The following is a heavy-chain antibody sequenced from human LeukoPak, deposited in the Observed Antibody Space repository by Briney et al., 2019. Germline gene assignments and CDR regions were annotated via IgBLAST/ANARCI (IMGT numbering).Heavy chain of an antibody. CDR2: ISGSGGST. D-gene: IGHD1-26*01. CDR1: GFTFSSYA. V-gene: IGHV3-23*01. CDR3: ARVGGSYLTFDY. J-gene: IGHJ4*02. Sequence: GGSLRLSCAASGFTFSSYAMSWVRQAPGKGLEWVSAISGSGGSTYYADSVKGRFTISRDNSKNTLYLQMNSLRAEDTAVYYCARVGGSYLTFDYWGQGTLVTVSS.